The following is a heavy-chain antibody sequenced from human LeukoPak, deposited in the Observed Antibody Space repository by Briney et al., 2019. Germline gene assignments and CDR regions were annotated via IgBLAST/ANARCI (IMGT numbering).Heavy chain of an antibody. D-gene: IGHD3-10*01. CDR3: AREWNYYGSGIMDV. J-gene: IGHJ6*04. CDR2: IKQDGGEK. Sequence: LTGVSLRLSCAASGFTFSSYWMSWVRQAPGKGLEWVANIKQDGGEKYYVGSVKGRFTVFRDNAKNSLYLHMNSLRAEDTAVYYCAREWNYYGSGIMDVWGKGTTVTVSS. CDR1: GFTFSSYW. V-gene: IGHV3-7*01.